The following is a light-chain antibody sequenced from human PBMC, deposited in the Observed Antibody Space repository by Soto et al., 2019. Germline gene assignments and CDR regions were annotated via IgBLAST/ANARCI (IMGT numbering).Light chain of an antibody. Sequence: QSVLTQPASVSGSPGQSITISCTGTSSDVGGYNYVSWYQQHPGKAPKLMIYDVSNRPSGVSNRFSGSKSGNTASLTISGLQAEDEADYYCSSYTSSSTLSVFGTGTKLPS. J-gene: IGLJ1*01. CDR3: SSYTSSSTLSV. CDR1: SSDVGGYNY. V-gene: IGLV2-14*01. CDR2: DVS.